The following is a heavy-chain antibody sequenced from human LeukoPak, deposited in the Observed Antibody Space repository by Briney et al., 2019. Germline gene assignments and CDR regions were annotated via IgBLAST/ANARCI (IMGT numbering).Heavy chain of an antibody. CDR2: IYYSGST. Sequence: PSETLSLTCTVSGGSISSYYWSWIRQPPGKGLEWIGYIYYSGSTNYNPSLKSRVTTSVDTSKNQFSLKPSSVTAADTAVYYCARELRFLEWSYFDYWGQGTLVTVSS. CDR1: GGSISSYY. V-gene: IGHV4-59*01. CDR3: ARELRFLEWSYFDY. J-gene: IGHJ4*02. D-gene: IGHD3-3*01.